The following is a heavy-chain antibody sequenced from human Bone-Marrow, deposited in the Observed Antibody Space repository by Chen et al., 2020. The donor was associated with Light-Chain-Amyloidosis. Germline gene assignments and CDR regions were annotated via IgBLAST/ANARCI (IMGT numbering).Heavy chain of an antibody. CDR2: IYNSGKT. V-gene: IGHV3-33*08. J-gene: IGHJ4*02. CDR3: ARDTLYGDRLDH. CDR1: GFTFSYHG. D-gene: IGHD4-17*01. Sequence: QVQLVESGGGVVQPGRSLRLSCEASGFTFSYHGMHWVRQAPGKGLEWVAVIYNSGKTYYTDSVKGRFTVSRDNSKNTLYLQMNSLRAEDTAVYYCARDTLYGDRLDHWGQGTLVTVSA.